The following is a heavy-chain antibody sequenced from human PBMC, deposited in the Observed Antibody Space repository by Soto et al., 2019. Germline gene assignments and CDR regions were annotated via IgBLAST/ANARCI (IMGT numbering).Heavy chain of an antibody. Sequence: GGSLRLSCAASGFTFDDYAMHWVRQAPGKGLEWVSLISGDGGSTYYADSVKGRFTISRDNSKNSLYLQMNSLRTEDSALYYCAKTTVVNYYYYFGIDVWGQGTTVTVSS. J-gene: IGHJ6*02. V-gene: IGHV3-43*02. D-gene: IGHD4-17*01. CDR2: ISGDGGST. CDR1: GFTFDDYA. CDR3: AKTTVVNYYYYFGIDV.